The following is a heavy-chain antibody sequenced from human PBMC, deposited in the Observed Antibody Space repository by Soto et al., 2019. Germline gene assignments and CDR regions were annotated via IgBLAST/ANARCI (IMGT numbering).Heavy chain of an antibody. CDR2: IYSDGST. CDR3: ATLTKYDLLTGFNPC. D-gene: IGHD3-9*01. CDR1: GFTVNSNY. Sequence: GGSLRLSCAASGFTVNSNYMSWVRQAPGKGLEWVSVIYSDGSTYYADSVKGRFIISRDNSNNTLYFQMNSLRAEDTAVYYCATLTKYDLLTGFNPCWGQGTLVTVSS. V-gene: IGHV3-66*01. J-gene: IGHJ4*02.